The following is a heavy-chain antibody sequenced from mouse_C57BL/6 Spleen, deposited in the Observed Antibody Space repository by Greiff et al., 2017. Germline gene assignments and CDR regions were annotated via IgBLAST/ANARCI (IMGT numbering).Heavy chain of an antibody. CDR1: GYAFSSYW. J-gene: IGHJ4*01. V-gene: IGHV1-80*01. CDR2: IYPGDGDT. Sequence: VQLQQSGAELVKPGASVKISCKASGYAFSSYWMNWVKQRPGEGLEWIGQIYPGDGDTNYNGKFKGKATLTADKSSSTAYMQLSSLTSEDAAVYFCASPHYYGSSYYAMDYWGQGTSVTVSS. CDR3: ASPHYYGSSYYAMDY. D-gene: IGHD1-1*01.